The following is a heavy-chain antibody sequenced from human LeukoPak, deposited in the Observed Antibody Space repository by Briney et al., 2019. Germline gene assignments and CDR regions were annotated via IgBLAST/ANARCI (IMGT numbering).Heavy chain of an antibody. CDR1: GGSISSGDYY. Sequence: PSETLSLTCTVTGGSISSGDYYWSCIRQPPGKGLEGIGYIYYSGSTYYNPSLKSRVTISVDTSKHQFSLKLSSVTAADTAVYYCASRITIFGVVNSRPYYYYYMDVWGKGTTVTVSS. V-gene: IGHV4-30-4*08. D-gene: IGHD3-3*01. CDR2: IYYSGST. CDR3: ASRITIFGVVNSRPYYYYYMDV. J-gene: IGHJ6*03.